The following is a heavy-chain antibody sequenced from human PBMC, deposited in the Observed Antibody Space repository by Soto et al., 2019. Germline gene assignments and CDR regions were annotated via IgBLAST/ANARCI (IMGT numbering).Heavy chain of an antibody. CDR2: ISYSGST. V-gene: IGHV4-39*01. Sequence: TSETLSLTCTVSGGSISSGGYYWGWIRQPPGKGLEWIGSISYSGSTYYNPSLKSRVTISVDTSKNQFSLKLSSVTAADTAVYYCASYYYDSSGYYYVPGVYWGQGTLVTLSS. CDR3: ASYYYDSSGYYYVPGVY. D-gene: IGHD3-22*01. CDR1: GGSISSGGYY. J-gene: IGHJ4*02.